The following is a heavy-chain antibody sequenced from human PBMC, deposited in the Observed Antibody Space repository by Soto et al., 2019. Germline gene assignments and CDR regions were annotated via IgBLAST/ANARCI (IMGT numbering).Heavy chain of an antibody. CDR3: AKARRDCSSTSCFVNAFDI. D-gene: IGHD2-2*01. J-gene: IGHJ3*02. V-gene: IGHV3-23*01. Sequence: PGGSLRLSYAASGFTFSSYAMSWVRQAPGKGLEWVSAISGSGGSTYYADSVKGRFTISRDNSKNTLYLQMNSLRAEDTAVYYCAKARRDCSSTSCFVNAFDIWGQGTMVTVSS. CDR1: GFTFSSYA. CDR2: ISGSGGST.